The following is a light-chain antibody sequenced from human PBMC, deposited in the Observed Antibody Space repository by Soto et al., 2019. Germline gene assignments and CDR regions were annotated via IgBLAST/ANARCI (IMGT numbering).Light chain of an antibody. CDR3: QQYKNWPPLT. Sequence: EIVMTQSPATLSVSPGETATLSCRASQSVSYNLAWYQQKPGQGPRLLIYGAFTRATGIPARFSGSGSGTAFTLIISSLQSEDFAVYYCQQYKNWPPLTFGGGTKVEIK. V-gene: IGKV3-15*01. CDR2: GAF. CDR1: QSVSYN. J-gene: IGKJ4*01.